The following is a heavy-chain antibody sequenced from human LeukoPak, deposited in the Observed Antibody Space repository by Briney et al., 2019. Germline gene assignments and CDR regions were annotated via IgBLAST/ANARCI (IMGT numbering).Heavy chain of an antibody. CDR2: INPISGGT. D-gene: IGHD6-19*01. CDR1: GYTFTGYY. J-gene: IGHJ4*02. Sequence: ASVTVSFKASGYTFTGYYMHWVRQAPGQGLEWMGWINPISGGTNYAQKFQGRGTMTRDTSISTAYMALSRLTSDDTAVYYCASGGIAVAGHFDYWGQGTLVTVSS. CDR3: ASGGIAVAGHFDY. V-gene: IGHV1-2*02.